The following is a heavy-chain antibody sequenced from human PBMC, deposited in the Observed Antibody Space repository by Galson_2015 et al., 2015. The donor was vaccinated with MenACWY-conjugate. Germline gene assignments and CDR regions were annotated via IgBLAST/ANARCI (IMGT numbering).Heavy chain of an antibody. CDR3: ARDLVGASGYAFDI. D-gene: IGHD1-26*01. Sequence: SLRLSCAASGFTFSSYSMTWVRQAPGKGLEWVSYIHSSSNNTYYAGSVKGRFTISRDDAKNLLYLQMNSLRAEDTAVYYCARDLVGASGYAFDIWGQGTMVTASS. CDR1: GFTFSSYS. J-gene: IGHJ3*02. CDR2: IHSSSNNT. V-gene: IGHV3-48*04.